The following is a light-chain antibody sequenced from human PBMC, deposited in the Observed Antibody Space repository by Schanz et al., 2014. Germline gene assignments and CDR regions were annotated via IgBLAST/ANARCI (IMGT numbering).Light chain of an antibody. CDR2: EGT. J-gene: IGLJ2*01. Sequence: QSALTQPASVSGSPGQSITISCTGTSSDVGSYNLVSWYQQHPGEAPKLLIYEGTKRPSGVSYRFSGSKSGNTASLTISGLLAEDEADYYCSSYTSSSTLLFGGGTKLTVL. V-gene: IGLV2-14*02. CDR3: SSYTSSSTLL. CDR1: SSDVGSYNL.